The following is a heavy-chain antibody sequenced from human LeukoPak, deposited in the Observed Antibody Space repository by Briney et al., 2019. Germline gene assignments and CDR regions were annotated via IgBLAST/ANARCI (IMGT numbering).Heavy chain of an antibody. J-gene: IGHJ3*02. CDR2: INPNSGGT. CDR3: ARGLKWYDSIAFDI. Sequence: ASVKVSCKASGYTFTGYYMHWVRQAPGQGLEWMGWINPNSGGTNYAQKFQGRVTMTRDTSISTAYMELSRLRSDDTAVYYCARGLKWYDSIAFDIWGQGTMVTVSS. V-gene: IGHV1-2*02. CDR1: GYTFTGYY. D-gene: IGHD3-22*01.